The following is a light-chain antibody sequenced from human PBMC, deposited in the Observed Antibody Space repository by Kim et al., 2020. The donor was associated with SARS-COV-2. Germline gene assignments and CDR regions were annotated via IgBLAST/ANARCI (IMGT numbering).Light chain of an antibody. CDR1: QNISSW. CDR3: KQTHSFPLT. Sequence: DIQMTQSPSSVSASVGDRVTITCRASQNISSWLAWYQQKPGKAPKVLIYEPSNLQSGVPSSFRGSGSGTDITLTINTLQPEDFASYEWKQTHSFPLTFGGGTKLEIK. CDR2: EPS. J-gene: IGKJ4*01. V-gene: IGKV1D-12*01.